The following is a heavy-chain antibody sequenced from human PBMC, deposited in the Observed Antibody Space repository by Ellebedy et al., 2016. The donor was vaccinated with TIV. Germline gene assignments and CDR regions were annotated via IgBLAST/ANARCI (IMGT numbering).Heavy chain of an antibody. V-gene: IGHV3-30*02. J-gene: IGHJ6*02. CDR3: AKGAYPVPTFMAV. CDR1: GFSASG. D-gene: IGHD4-17*01. CDR2: IRSDGSNK. Sequence: GESLKISCAASGFSASGMHWVRQTPGKGLEWVAFIRSDGSNKYYADSVKGRFTISRDSSKNTLYLQMNSLKPEDTAVYYCAKGAYPVPTFMAVWGQGTTVTVSS.